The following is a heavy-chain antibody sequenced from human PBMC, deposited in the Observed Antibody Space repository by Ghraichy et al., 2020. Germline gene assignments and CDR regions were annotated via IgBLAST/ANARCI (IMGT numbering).Heavy chain of an antibody. CDR2: INPNSGGT. J-gene: IGHJ4*02. V-gene: IGHV1-2*02. Sequence: ASVKVSCKASGYTFTGYYMHWVRQAPGQGLEWMGWINPNSGGTNYAEKFQGRVTMTRDTSISTAYMELSRLRSDDTAVYYCARDPLMGSSGSDYWGQGTLVTVSS. CDR3: ARDPLMGSSGSDY. CDR1: GYTFTGYY. D-gene: IGHD3-22*01.